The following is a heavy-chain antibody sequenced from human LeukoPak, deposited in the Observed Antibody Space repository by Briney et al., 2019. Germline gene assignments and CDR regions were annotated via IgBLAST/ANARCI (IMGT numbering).Heavy chain of an antibody. J-gene: IGHJ4*02. D-gene: IGHD5-18*01. CDR2: INPNSGGT. CDR3: ASDSYSHDY. V-gene: IGHV1-2*06. CDR1: GYTFTVYY. Sequence: ASVNVSCTASGYTFTVYYMHWVRQAPGQGLEWMGRINPNSGGTDYAQKFQGRVTMTRDTSISTAYMELSRLRSDDTAVYYCASDSYSHDYWGQGTLVTVSS.